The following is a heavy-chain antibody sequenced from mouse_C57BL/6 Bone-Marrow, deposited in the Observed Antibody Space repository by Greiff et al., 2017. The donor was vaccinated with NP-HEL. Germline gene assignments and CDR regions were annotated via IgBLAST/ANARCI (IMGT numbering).Heavy chain of an antibody. CDR3: ARAGQLRRLLAY. CDR2: IDPNSGGT. Sequence: QVQLQQPGAELVKPGASVKLSCKASGYTFTSYWMHWVKQRPGRGLEWIGRIDPNSGGTKYNEKFKCKATLTVDKPSSTAYMQLSSLTSEDSAVYYCARAGQLRRLLAYWGQGTLVTVSA. CDR1: GYTFTSYW. V-gene: IGHV1-72*01. J-gene: IGHJ3*01. D-gene: IGHD3-2*02.